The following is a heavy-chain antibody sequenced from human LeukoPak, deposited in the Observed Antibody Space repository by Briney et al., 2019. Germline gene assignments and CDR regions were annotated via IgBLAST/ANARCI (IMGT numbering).Heavy chain of an antibody. J-gene: IGHJ4*02. V-gene: IGHV3-11*01. CDR2: ISSSGSTI. Sequence: PGVSLRLSCAASGFTFSDYYMSWIRQAPGKGLEGVSYISSSGSTIYYADSVKGRFTISRDNAKNSLYLHINSLRAEETAVYYCARVLVRGVIFDYWGQGTLVTVSS. D-gene: IGHD3-10*01. CDR3: ARVLVRGVIFDY. CDR1: GFTFSDYY.